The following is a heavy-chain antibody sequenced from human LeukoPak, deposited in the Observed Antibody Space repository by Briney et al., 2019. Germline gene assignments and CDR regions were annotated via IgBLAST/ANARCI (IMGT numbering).Heavy chain of an antibody. CDR1: GFTFSIYG. V-gene: IGHV3-48*01. D-gene: IGHD1-7*01. Sequence: GGSLGLSCAASGFTFSIYGMNWVRQAPGKGLEWVSYISSTSSTIYYADSVKGRFTISRDNAKNSLYLQMNSLRAEDTAVYYCARGGTGTMFDWGQGTLVTVSS. CDR3: ARGGTGTMFD. CDR2: ISSTSSTI. J-gene: IGHJ4*02.